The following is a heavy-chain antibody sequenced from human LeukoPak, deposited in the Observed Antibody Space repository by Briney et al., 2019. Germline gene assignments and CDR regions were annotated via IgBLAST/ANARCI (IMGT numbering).Heavy chain of an antibody. D-gene: IGHD1-26*01. V-gene: IGHV3-53*01. J-gene: IGHJ4*02. Sequence: GGSLRLSCAASGFAVSSNHMNWVRQAPGKGLEWVSIIYSAGTTYHYADSVKGRFTISRDTSKNTVYLQMSSLRDEDTAIYYCARDSTYYYLDYWGQGTLVTVSS. CDR1: GFAVSSNH. CDR2: IYSAGTT. CDR3: ARDSTYYYLDY.